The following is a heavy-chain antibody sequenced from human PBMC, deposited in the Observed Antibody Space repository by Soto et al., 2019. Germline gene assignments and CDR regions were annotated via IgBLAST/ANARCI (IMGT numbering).Heavy chain of an antibody. Sequence: QVQLQESGPGLVKPSETLSLTCTVSGGSIRSYYWSWLRQPPGKGLQWIGYIYYSGSTNYNPALKSRVNISVDTSKNQFSLKLSSVTAADTAVYYCARVATLNWNYIPYFDYWGQGTLVTVAS. J-gene: IGHJ4*02. D-gene: IGHD1-7*01. CDR1: GGSIRSYY. CDR3: ARVATLNWNYIPYFDY. V-gene: IGHV4-59*01. CDR2: IYYSGST.